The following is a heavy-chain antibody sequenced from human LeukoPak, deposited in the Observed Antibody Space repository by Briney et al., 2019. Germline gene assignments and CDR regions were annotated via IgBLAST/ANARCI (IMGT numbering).Heavy chain of an antibody. J-gene: IGHJ4*02. D-gene: IGHD1-1*01. CDR1: DFSVIAFY. CDR2: LYTDDTT. CDR3: ARGGSFYWNPRY. V-gene: IGHV3-53*01. Sequence: PGGSLRLSCVASDFSVIAFYMSWVRQAPGRGLEWISLLYTDDTTYYADSVEGRFTISRDDSKNIIYLQMNSLRVEDTAIYYCARGGSFYWNPRYWGQGTLVTVSS.